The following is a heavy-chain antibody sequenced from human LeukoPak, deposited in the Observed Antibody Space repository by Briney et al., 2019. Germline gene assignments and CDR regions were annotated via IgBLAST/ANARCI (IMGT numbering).Heavy chain of an antibody. CDR3: ARLSITIFGVPRGRFDP. Sequence: GESLKISCKGSGYRFTSYWIGWVRRMPGKGLGWMGIIYPGDSDTRYSPSFQGQVTISADKSTSTAYLQWSSLRASDTAMYYCARLSITIFGVPRGRFDPWGQGTLVTVSS. CDR2: IYPGDSDT. D-gene: IGHD3-3*01. V-gene: IGHV5-51*01. J-gene: IGHJ5*02. CDR1: GYRFTSYW.